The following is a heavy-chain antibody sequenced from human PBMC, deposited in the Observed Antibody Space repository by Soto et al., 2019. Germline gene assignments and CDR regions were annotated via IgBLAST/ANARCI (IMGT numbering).Heavy chain of an antibody. V-gene: IGHV3-64D*08. J-gene: IGHJ6*02. D-gene: IGHD6-13*01. CDR3: VKDSSSSWPPAYYYYYGMDV. Sequence: GGSLRLSCSASGFTFSSYAMHWVRQAPGKGLEYVSAISSNGGSTYYADSVKGRFTISRDNSKNTLYLQMSSLRAEDTAVYYCVKDSSSSWPPAYYYYYGMDVWGQGTTVTVSS. CDR1: GFTFSSYA. CDR2: ISSNGGST.